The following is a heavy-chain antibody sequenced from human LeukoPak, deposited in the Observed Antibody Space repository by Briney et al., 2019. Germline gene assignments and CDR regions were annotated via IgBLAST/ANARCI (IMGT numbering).Heavy chain of an antibody. D-gene: IGHD6-6*01. J-gene: IGHJ4*02. CDR2: IKQDGSEK. Sequence: GGSLRLSCAASGFTFSSYWMSWVRQAPGKGLEGVANIKQDGSEKYYADSVRGRFTISRDNAKNSLYLQMNSLRVEDSAVYFCAREDPFSSSSPMWYWGQGTLVTVSS. V-gene: IGHV3-7*01. CDR3: AREDPFSSSSPMWY. CDR1: GFTFSSYW.